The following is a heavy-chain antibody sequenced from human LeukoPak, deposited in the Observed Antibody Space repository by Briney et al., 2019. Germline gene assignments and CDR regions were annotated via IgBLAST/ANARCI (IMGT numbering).Heavy chain of an antibody. CDR2: ISHDGSIK. CDR3: AQDYYGS. D-gene: IGHD3-10*01. V-gene: IGHV3-30*18. J-gene: IGHJ4*02. Sequence: GGSLRLSCAASGFTFSNYGMHWVRQAPGKGLEWVAVISHDGSIKYYEDSVKGRFTISRDNSKNTLYLQMNSLRAEDAAVYYCAQDYYGSGGQGTLVTVSS. CDR1: GFTFSNYG.